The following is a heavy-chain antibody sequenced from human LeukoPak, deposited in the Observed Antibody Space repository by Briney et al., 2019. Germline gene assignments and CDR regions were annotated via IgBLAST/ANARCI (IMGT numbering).Heavy chain of an antibody. Sequence: ASVKVSYKVSGYTLTELSMHWVRQAPGKGLEWMGGFDPEDGETIYAQKFQGRVTMTEDTSTDTAYMELSSLRSEDTAVYYCATGGYDSSGYPPGYWGQGTLVTVSS. CDR1: GYTLTELS. CDR2: FDPEDGET. J-gene: IGHJ4*02. D-gene: IGHD3-22*01. V-gene: IGHV1-24*01. CDR3: ATGGYDSSGYPPGY.